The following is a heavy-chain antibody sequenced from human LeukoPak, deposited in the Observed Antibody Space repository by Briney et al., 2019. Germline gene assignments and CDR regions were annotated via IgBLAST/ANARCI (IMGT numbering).Heavy chain of an antibody. Sequence: GGSLRLSCAASGFTFSSYAMSWVRQAPGKGLEWVSAISGSGGSTYYADSVKGRFTISRDKSKNTVYLQMNSLRFEDTAMYYCARNWFDPWGQGTLVTVSS. CDR2: ISGSGGST. CDR3: ARNWFDP. CDR1: GFTFSSYA. V-gene: IGHV3-23*01. J-gene: IGHJ5*02.